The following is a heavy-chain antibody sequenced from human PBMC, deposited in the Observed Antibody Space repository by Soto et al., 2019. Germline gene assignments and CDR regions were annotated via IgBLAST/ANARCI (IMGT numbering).Heavy chain of an antibody. J-gene: IGHJ4*02. CDR1: GGSISSSSYY. CDR2: IYSRGNT. D-gene: IGHD3-22*01. V-gene: IGHV4-39*01. Sequence: QMQLQESGPGLVKPSETLSLTCTVSGGSISSSSYYWGWIRQPPGQGLEWLGTIYSRGNTYYNPSLKSQVTISVDKSKSQLFLKLSSVTAPDTAVYYCARQIYDSSGYYYAYWGQGTLVTVSS. CDR3: ARQIYDSSGYYYAY.